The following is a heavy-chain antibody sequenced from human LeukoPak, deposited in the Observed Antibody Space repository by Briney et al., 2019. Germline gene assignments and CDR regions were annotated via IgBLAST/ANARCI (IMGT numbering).Heavy chain of an antibody. D-gene: IGHD5-18*01. CDR1: GASGTNYY. Sequence: PSETLSLTCTVSGASGTNYYWGWIRQPPGKGPEYIGFIFYSGTTNYNPSFKSRVTISVDPSKNQFSLKLRSVTAADTAVYYCARGDGGSTYGYFFDYWGQGTLVTVSS. CDR3: ARGDGGSTYGYFFDY. CDR2: IFYSGTT. J-gene: IGHJ4*02. V-gene: IGHV4-59*02.